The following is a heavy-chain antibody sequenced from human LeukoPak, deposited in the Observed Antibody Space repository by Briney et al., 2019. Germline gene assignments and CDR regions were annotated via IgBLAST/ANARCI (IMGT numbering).Heavy chain of an antibody. J-gene: IGHJ4*02. D-gene: IGHD5-18*01. Sequence: SETLSLTCTVSSGSISTSNYYWGWVLQPPGKALEWIGNIFYSGSTYYSPSLKSRVTISLDTSKNQFSLKLSSVTAADTAVYYCARVIYSYGNLAGPLHPKYHFDYWGQGTLVTVSS. V-gene: IGHV4-39*07. CDR1: SGSISTSNYY. CDR2: IFYSGST. CDR3: ARVIYSYGNLAGPLHPKYHFDY.